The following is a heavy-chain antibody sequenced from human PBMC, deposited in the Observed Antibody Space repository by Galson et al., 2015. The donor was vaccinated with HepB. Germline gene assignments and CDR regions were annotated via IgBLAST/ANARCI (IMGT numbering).Heavy chain of an antibody. J-gene: IGHJ1*01. CDR1: GFTFSSYS. CDR2: ISSSSSYT. Sequence: SLRLSCAASGFTFSSYSMNWVRQAPGKGLEWVSSISSSSSYTYYADSVKGRLTISRDNSKHTVYLQLSSLRAEDTAVYYCAKVPNSGNYYLFHHWGQGTLVTVSS. CDR3: AKVPNSGNYYLFHH. D-gene: IGHD1-26*01. V-gene: IGHV3-21*04.